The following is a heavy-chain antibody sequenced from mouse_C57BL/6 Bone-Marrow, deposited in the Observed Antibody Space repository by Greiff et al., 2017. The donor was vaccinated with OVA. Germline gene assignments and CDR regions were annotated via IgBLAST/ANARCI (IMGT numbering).Heavy chain of an antibody. CDR2: ISSGGSYT. J-gene: IGHJ2*01. CDR3: ARQNYKGYCDY. Sequence: EVKLMESGGDLVKPRGSLKLSCAASGFTFSSYGMSWVRQTPDKRLEWVATISSGGSYTYYPDSVKGRFTISRDNAKNTLYLQMSSLKSEDTAMYYCARQNYKGYCDYWGQGTTLTVSS. V-gene: IGHV5-6*01. CDR1: GFTFSSYG. D-gene: IGHD2-12*01.